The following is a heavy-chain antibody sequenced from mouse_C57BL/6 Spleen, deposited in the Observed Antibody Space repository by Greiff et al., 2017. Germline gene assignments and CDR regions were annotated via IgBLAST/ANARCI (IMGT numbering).Heavy chain of an antibody. D-gene: IGHD1-1*01. CDR2: IYPRSGNT. CDR1: GYTFTSYG. Sequence: QVQLQQSGAELARPGASVKLSCKASGYTFTSYGIRWVKQRTGQGLEWIGEIYPRSGNTYYNEKFKGKATLTADKSSSTAYMELRSLTSEDSAVYVGARPFISTVAYFDYSGQGTTLTVSS. J-gene: IGHJ2*01. V-gene: IGHV1-81*01. CDR3: ARPFISTVAYFDY.